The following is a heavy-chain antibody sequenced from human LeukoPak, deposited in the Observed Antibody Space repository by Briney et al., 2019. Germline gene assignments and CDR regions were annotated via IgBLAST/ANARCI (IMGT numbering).Heavy chain of an antibody. CDR1: GFTFSSYW. V-gene: IGHV3-7*01. CDR3: ASGRNYVY. J-gene: IGHJ4*02. D-gene: IGHD3-16*01. CDR2: IKYDGSEK. Sequence: GGSLRLSCAASGFTFSSYWMSWVRQAPGKGLEWVANIKYDGSEKYYVDSVKGRFTISRDNADNSLFLQMNSLGAEDTGVYYCASGRNYVYWGQGTLVTVSS.